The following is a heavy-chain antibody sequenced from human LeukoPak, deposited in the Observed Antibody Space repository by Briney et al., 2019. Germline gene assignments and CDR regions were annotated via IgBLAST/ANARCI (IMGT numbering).Heavy chain of an antibody. CDR3: ARAPCLSSTSCYGMYYYYYYMDV. V-gene: IGHV1-46*01. D-gene: IGHD2-2*01. Sequence: ASVKVSCKASGYTFTSYYMHWVRQAPGQGLEWMGIINPSGGSTSYAQKFQGRVTMTRNTSTSTVYMELSSLRSEDTAVYYCARAPCLSSTSCYGMYYYYYYMDVWGKGTTVTVSS. CDR1: GYTFTSYY. CDR2: INPSGGST. J-gene: IGHJ6*03.